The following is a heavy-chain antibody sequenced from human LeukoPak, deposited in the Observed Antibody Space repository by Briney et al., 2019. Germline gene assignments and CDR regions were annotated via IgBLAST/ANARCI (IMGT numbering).Heavy chain of an antibody. J-gene: IGHJ4*02. CDR1: GGTFSSYA. CDR3: AKHTAYGTWFDY. CDR2: IIPILGIA. Sequence: SVKLSCKASGGTFSSYAISWVRQAPGQGLEWMGRIIPILGIANYAQKFQGRVTITADKSTSTAYMELSSLRSEDTAVYYCAKHTAYGTWFDYWGEGTVVTVSS. V-gene: IGHV1-69*04. D-gene: IGHD5-18*01.